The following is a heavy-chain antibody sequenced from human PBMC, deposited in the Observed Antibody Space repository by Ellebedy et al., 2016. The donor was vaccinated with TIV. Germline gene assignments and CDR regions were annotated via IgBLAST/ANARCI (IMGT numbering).Heavy chain of an antibody. CDR2: MNANSGHT. D-gene: IGHD5-18*01. J-gene: IGHJ5*02. CDR3: ARGLYNYALNCFDP. V-gene: IGHV1-8*01. Sequence: ASVKVSCKASGYTFTSYDINWVRQAPGPGLEWMGWMNANSGHTGYAQKFQGRVTMTRSTSISTAYMELSSRRSEDTAVYYCARGLYNYALNCFDPWGQGTLVTVSS. CDR1: GYTFTSYD.